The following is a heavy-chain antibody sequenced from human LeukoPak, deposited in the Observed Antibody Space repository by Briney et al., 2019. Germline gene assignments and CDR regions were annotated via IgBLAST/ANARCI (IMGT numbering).Heavy chain of an antibody. V-gene: IGHV3-30*09. CDR3: ARAGYDFWSGHAYFDY. D-gene: IGHD3-3*01. Sequence: PGGSLRLSCAASGFTFSSYAMHWVRQAPGKGLEWVAVIPYDGSNKYYADSVKGRFAISRDNSKNTLYLQMNSLRAEDTAVYYCARAGYDFWSGHAYFDYWGQGTLVTVSS. CDR2: IPYDGSNK. J-gene: IGHJ4*02. CDR1: GFTFSSYA.